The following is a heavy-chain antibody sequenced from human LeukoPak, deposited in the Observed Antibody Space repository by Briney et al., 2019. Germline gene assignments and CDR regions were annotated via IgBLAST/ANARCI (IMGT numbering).Heavy chain of an antibody. V-gene: IGHV4-4*07. J-gene: IGHJ4*02. D-gene: IGHD4-17*01. CDR2: IYSSGST. CDR3: ARDLHGNYVSDYFDY. Sequence: PSETLSLTCTVSGGSISTYYWSWIRQPAGKGLEWIGRIYSSGSTNYNPSLMSRVTMSVDTYKNQFSLELTSVTAADTAVYYCARDLHGNYVSDYFDYWGQGTLVTVSS. CDR1: GGSISTYY.